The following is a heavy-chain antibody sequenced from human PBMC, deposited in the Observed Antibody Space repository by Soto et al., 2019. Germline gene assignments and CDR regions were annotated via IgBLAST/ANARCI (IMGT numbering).Heavy chain of an antibody. D-gene: IGHD2-15*01. J-gene: IGHJ6*02. CDR3: AKDLPEYCSGGSCYGEYGMDV. Sequence: GGSLRLSCAASGFTFSSYGMHGVRQAPGKGLEWVAVISYDGSNKYYADSVKGRFTISRDNSKNTLYLQMNSLRAEDTAVYYCAKDLPEYCSGGSCYGEYGMDVWGQGTTVTVS. V-gene: IGHV3-30*18. CDR2: ISYDGSNK. CDR1: GFTFSSYG.